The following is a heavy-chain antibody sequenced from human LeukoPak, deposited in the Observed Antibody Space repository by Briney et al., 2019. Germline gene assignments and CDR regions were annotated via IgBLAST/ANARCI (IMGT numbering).Heavy chain of an antibody. D-gene: IGHD6-19*01. V-gene: IGHV4-59*02. Sequence: KPSETPSLTCTVSGGSVSSWYWSWIRQPPGKGLEWIGYIYDSGNTNYNPSLKSRVTISIDTSKNQFSLRLTSVTAADTATYYCARETSLTGYASRLGFHYWGQGILVTVSS. CDR2: IYDSGNT. J-gene: IGHJ4*02. CDR1: GGSVSSWY. CDR3: ARETSLTGYASRLGFHY.